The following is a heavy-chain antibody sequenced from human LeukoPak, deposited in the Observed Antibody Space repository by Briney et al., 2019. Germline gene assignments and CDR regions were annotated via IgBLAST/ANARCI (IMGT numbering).Heavy chain of an antibody. Sequence: PGGSLRLSCAASGFTLSNSWMFWVRQGPGKGLVWVSDINNDGSRISYADSVKGRFTISRDNSKNTLYLQMNSLRAEDTAVYYCARGDYDILTGYYTPPPFYYYYYGMDVWGKGTTVTVSS. CDR1: GFTLSNSW. J-gene: IGHJ6*04. CDR3: ARGDYDILTGYYTPPPFYYYYYGMDV. V-gene: IGHV3-74*01. CDR2: INNDGSRI. D-gene: IGHD3-9*01.